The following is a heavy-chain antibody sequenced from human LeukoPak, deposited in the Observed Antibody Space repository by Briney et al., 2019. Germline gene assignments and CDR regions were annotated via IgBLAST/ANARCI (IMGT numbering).Heavy chain of an antibody. V-gene: IGHV4-34*01. J-gene: IGHJ5*02. CDR1: GGSFSGYY. CDR3: APAGGWFDP. Sequence: SETLSLTCAVYGGSFSGYYWSWIRQPPGKGLEWIGEINHSGSTNYNPSLKSRVTISVDTSKNQFSLKLSSVTAVDTAVYYCAPAGGWFDPWGQGTLVTVSS. CDR2: INHSGST. D-gene: IGHD6-25*01.